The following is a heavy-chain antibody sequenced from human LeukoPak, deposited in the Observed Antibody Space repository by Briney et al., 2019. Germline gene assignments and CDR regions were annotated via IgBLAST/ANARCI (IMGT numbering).Heavy chain of an antibody. J-gene: IGHJ6*03. Sequence: GGSLRLSCAASGFTFSSYWMSWVRQAPGKGLEWEANIKQDGSEKYYVDSVKGRFTISRDNAKNSLYLQMNSLRAEDTAVYYCARDCAYRSGIWYYYYMDVWGKGTTVTVSS. CDR3: ARDCAYRSGIWYYYYMDV. D-gene: IGHD3-10*01. CDR1: GFTFSSYW. CDR2: IKQDGSEK. V-gene: IGHV3-7*01.